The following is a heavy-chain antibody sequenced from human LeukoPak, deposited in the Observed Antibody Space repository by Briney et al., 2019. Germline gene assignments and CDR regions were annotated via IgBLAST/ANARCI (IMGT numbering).Heavy chain of an antibody. V-gene: IGHV4-59*08. CDR2: IYYSGST. CDR3: ARRRAAPTVMDAFDI. CDR1: GGSFSGYY. D-gene: IGHD4-17*01. J-gene: IGHJ3*02. Sequence: SETLSLTCAVYGGSFSGYYWSWIRQPPGKGLEWIGYIYYSGSTNYNPSLKSRVTISVDTSKNQFSLKLSSVTAADTAVYYCARRRAAPTVMDAFDIWGQGTMVTVSS.